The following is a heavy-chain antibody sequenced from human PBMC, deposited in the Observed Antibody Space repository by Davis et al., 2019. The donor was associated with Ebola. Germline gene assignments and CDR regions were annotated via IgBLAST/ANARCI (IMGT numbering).Heavy chain of an antibody. D-gene: IGHD3-3*01. CDR2: IYYSGST. V-gene: IGHV4-59*01. CDR1: GGSISSYY. Sequence: SETLSLTCTVSGGSISSYYWSWIRQPPGKGLEWIGYIYYSGSTNYNPSLKSQVTISVDTSKNQFSLKLSSVTAADTAVYYCARGRFLEWAIDYWGQGTLVTVSS. CDR3: ARGRFLEWAIDY. J-gene: IGHJ4*02.